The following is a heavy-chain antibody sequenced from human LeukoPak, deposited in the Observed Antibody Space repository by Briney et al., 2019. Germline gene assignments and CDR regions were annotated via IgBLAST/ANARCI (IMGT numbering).Heavy chain of an antibody. CDR2: IYTSGST. D-gene: IGHD3-22*01. CDR1: GDSISSYY. V-gene: IGHV4-4*07. J-gene: IGHJ4*02. CDR3: ASTTYYYDSSGYYFLDY. Sequence: SETLSLTCTVSGDSISSYYWSWIRQPAGKGLEWIGRIYTSGSTNYNPSLKNRVTMSVDTSKNQFSLKLSSVTAADTAVYYCASTTYYYDSSGYYFLDYWGQGTLVTVSS.